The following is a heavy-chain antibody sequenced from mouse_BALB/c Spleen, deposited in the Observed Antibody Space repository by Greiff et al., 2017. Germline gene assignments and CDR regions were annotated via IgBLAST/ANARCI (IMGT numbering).Heavy chain of an antibody. CDR3: ARGRYDVGWYFDV. CDR1: GYSITSDYA. V-gene: IGHV3-2*02. D-gene: IGHD2-14*01. Sequence: EVQLQESGPGLVKPSQSLSLTCTVTGYSITSDYAWNWIRQFPGNKLEWMGYISYSGSTSYNPSLKSRISITRDTSKNQFFLQLNSVTTEDTATYYCARGRYDVGWYFDVWGAGTTVTVSS. J-gene: IGHJ1*01. CDR2: ISYSGST.